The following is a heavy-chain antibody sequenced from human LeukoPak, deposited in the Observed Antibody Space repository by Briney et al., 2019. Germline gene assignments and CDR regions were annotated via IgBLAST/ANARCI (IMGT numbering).Heavy chain of an antibody. D-gene: IGHD1-26*01. CDR2: LYDTGIT. Sequence: SETLSLTCTVPGGSISVYHWSWIRQPPGKGLEWIGYLYDTGITNYSPSLKSRVTISVDTSNNQISLKLTSVTAADTAIYFCAKEGMGSEATTADGAFDIWGQGTPFTVSS. CDR1: GGSISVYH. CDR3: AKEGMGSEATTADGAFDI. V-gene: IGHV4-4*08. J-gene: IGHJ3*02.